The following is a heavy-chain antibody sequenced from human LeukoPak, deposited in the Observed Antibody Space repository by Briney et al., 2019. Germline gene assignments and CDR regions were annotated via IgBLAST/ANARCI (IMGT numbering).Heavy chain of an antibody. CDR2: FDAEDGVT. V-gene: IGHV1-24*01. CDR1: GYTLTELS. CDR3: AVSVKRGGSYSAPDAFDI. D-gene: IGHD1-26*01. Sequence: ASVKVSCKVSGYTLTELSMHWVRQAPGKGLEWMGGFDAEDGVTIYAQTLQGRVTITAEKTTSTAYMELSSMRSEDTAVYYCAVSVKRGGSYSAPDAFDIWGQGTMVTVSS. J-gene: IGHJ3*02.